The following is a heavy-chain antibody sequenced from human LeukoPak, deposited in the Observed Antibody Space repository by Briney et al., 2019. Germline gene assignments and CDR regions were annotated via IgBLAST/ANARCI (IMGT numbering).Heavy chain of an antibody. D-gene: IGHD1-1*01. Sequence: PGGSLRLSCAASGLTVGTNYMTWVRQAPGKGLEWVSVIYGAGTTYYADSVRGRFIISRDNSKNTLYLLMNSLINEDTAVYYCARSPCDAGTCPNWLDSWGQGTPVTVSS. J-gene: IGHJ5*01. CDR3: ARSPCDAGTCPNWLDS. CDR1: GLTVGTNY. CDR2: IYGAGTT. V-gene: IGHV3-66*02.